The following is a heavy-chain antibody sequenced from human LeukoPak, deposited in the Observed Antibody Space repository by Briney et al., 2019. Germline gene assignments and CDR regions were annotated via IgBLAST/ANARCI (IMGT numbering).Heavy chain of an antibody. V-gene: IGHV4-39*01. CDR2: IYYSGST. CDR1: GGSISSSSYY. J-gene: IGHJ4*02. CDR3: AKASGRYCSSTRCQAPLDY. D-gene: IGHD2-2*01. Sequence: SETLSLTCTVSGGSISSSSYYWGWIRQPPGKGLEWIGSIYYSGSTYYNPSLKSRVTISVDTSKNQFSLKLSSVTAADTAVYYCAKASGRYCSSTRCQAPLDYWGQGTLVTVSS.